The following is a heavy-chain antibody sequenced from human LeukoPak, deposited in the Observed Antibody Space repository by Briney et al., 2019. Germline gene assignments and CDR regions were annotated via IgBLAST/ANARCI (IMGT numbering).Heavy chain of an antibody. V-gene: IGHV3-7*01. CDR2: INPDGSEK. CDR1: GFTFSSYT. J-gene: IGHJ5*02. Sequence: GGSLRLSCAASGFTFSSYTINWVRQAPGKGLEWVANINPDGSEKYYVDSVKGRFTISRDNAKNSLYLQMNSLRAEDTAVYYCARPLMYYYGSETYFWFDPWGQGTLVTVSS. D-gene: IGHD3-10*01. CDR3: ARPLMYYYGSETYFWFDP.